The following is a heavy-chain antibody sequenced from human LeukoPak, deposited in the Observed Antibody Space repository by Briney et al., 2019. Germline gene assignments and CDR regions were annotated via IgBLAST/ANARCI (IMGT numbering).Heavy chain of an antibody. V-gene: IGHV1-18*01. J-gene: IGHJ2*01. Sequence: VASVKVSCKASGYTFTSYGISWVRQAPGQGLEWMGWISAYNGNTNYAQKLQGRVTMTTDTSTSTAYMELRSLRSDDTAVYYCARVYYSNSYDYWYFDLWGRGTLVTVSS. CDR1: GYTFTSYG. D-gene: IGHD6-13*01. CDR2: ISAYNGNT. CDR3: ARVYYSNSYDYWYFDL.